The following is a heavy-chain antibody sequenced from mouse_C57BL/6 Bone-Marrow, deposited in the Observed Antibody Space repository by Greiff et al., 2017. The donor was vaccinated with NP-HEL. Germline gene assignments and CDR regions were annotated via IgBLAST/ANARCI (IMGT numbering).Heavy chain of an antibody. CDR2: IRNKANGYTT. CDR3: ARSSHAMDY. CDR1: GFTFTDYY. J-gene: IGHJ4*01. V-gene: IGHV7-3*01. Sequence: EVKLVESGGGLVQPGGSLSLSCAASGFTFTDYYMSWVRQPPGKALEWLGFIRNKANGYTTEYSASVKGRFTISRDNSQSILYLPINALRAEDSATYYCARSSHAMDYWGQGTSVTVSS.